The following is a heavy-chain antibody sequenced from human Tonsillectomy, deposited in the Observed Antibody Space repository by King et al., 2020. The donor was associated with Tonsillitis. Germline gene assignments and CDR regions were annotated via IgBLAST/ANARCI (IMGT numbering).Heavy chain of an antibody. J-gene: IGHJ3*02. CDR3: ARDLSNYYDSSSSYYAAGDAFDI. Sequence: VQLVQSGAEVKKPGSSVKVSCKASGGTFSSYAISWVRQAPGQGLEWMGGIIPIFGTTKHAQNFQGRVTISADEPTNTAYMELRSLRSEDTAVYYCARDLSNYYDSSSSYYAAGDAFDIWGQGTMVTVSS. CDR1: GGTFSSYA. D-gene: IGHD3-22*01. V-gene: IGHV1-69*01. CDR2: IIPIFGTT.